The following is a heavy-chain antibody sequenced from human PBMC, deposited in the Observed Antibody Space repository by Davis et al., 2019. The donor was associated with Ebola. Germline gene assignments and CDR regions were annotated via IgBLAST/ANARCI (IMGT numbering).Heavy chain of an antibody. CDR1: GGSFSGYY. V-gene: IGHV4-34*01. Sequence: SETLSLTCAVYGGSFSGYYWSWIRQPPGKGLEWIGEINHSASTNYNSSLKSRVTISVDTSKNQFSLKLSSVTAADTAVYYCARASAIFGVVTRWGQGTTVTVSS. D-gene: IGHD3-3*01. J-gene: IGHJ6*01. CDR3: ARASAIFGVVTR. CDR2: INHSAST.